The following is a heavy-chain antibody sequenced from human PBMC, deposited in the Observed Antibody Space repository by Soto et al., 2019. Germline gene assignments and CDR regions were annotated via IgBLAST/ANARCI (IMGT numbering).Heavy chain of an antibody. CDR3: ARGGIAAAAPPDY. J-gene: IGHJ4*02. D-gene: IGHD6-13*01. V-gene: IGHV4-31*03. Sequence: QVQLQESGPGLVKPSQTLSLTCTVSGGSISSGGYYWGWIRQHPGKGLEWIGYIYYSGSTYYNPSLKSRVTISVDTSKNQFSLKLSSVTAADTAVYDCARGGIAAAAPPDYWGQGTLVTVSS. CDR1: GGSISSGGYY. CDR2: IYYSGST.